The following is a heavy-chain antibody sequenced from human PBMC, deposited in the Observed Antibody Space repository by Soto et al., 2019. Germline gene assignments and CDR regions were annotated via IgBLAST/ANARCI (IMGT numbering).Heavy chain of an antibody. CDR1: GFTFSSYA. D-gene: IGHD3-16*02. CDR2: ISYDGSNK. J-gene: IGHJ4*02. V-gene: IGHV3-30-3*01. CDR3: SKDPTDENYDYSWGSYRESSIFDY. Sequence: GGSLRLSCAASGFTFSSYAMHWGRQAPGKGLEWVAVISYDGSNKYYADSVKGRFTISRDNSKNTLYLQMNSLRAEDTAVYYCSKDPTDENYDYSWGSYRESSIFDYWGQGTLVTVSS.